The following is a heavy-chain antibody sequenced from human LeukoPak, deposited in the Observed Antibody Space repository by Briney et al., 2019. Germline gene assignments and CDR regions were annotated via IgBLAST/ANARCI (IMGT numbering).Heavy chain of an antibody. CDR1: GDSVSSNSVA. CDR2: TFYRSQWYN. Sequence: SQTLSLTCVISGDSVSSNSVAWNWLRQSPSRGLEWLGRTFYRSQWYNDFAISVKGRISINPDTSKNQFSLQVNSLTPEDTAVYYCARDSYCSAYSCIFDYWGQGTLVTVSS. J-gene: IGHJ4*02. CDR3: ARDSYCSAYSCIFDY. D-gene: IGHD2-15*01. V-gene: IGHV6-1*01.